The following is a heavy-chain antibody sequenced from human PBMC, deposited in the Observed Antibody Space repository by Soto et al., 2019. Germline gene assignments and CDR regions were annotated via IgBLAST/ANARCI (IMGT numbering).Heavy chain of an antibody. Sequence: PGGSLRLSCAASGFGFNGYDMHWVRQAPGKNLEWVAAISTAGDTYYLGSVKGRFTISREDAKNSLSLQMNSLRVGDTAVYYCARGGDRLDGMDVWGQGTTVTV. J-gene: IGHJ6*02. CDR3: ARGGDRLDGMDV. CDR2: ISTAGDT. D-gene: IGHD5-12*01. CDR1: GFGFNGYD. V-gene: IGHV3-13*01.